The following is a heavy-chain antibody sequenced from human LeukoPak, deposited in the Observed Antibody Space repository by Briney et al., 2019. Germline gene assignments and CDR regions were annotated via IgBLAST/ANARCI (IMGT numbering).Heavy chain of an antibody. J-gene: IGHJ4*02. CDR2: IYHSGST. Sequence: SETLSLTCTVSGGSISSGGYYWSWIRQPPGKGLKWIGYIYHSGSTYYNPSLKSRVTISVDRSKNQFSLKLSSVTAADTAVYYCARSITGTALFDYWGQGTLVTVSS. V-gene: IGHV4-30-2*01. CDR1: GGSISSGGYY. CDR3: ARSITGTALFDY. D-gene: IGHD1/OR15-1a*01.